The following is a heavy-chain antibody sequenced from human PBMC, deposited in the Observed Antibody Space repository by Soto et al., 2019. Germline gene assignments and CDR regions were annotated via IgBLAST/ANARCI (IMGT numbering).Heavy chain of an antibody. CDR1: GGSISSGGYY. J-gene: IGHJ2*01. V-gene: IGHV4-31*03. Sequence: PSQTLSLTCTVSGGSISSGGYYWCWIRQHPGKGLEWIGYIYYSGSTYYNPSLKSRVTISVDTSKNQFSLKLSSVTAADTAVYYCARDRYDYWYFDLWGRGTLVTVSS. D-gene: IGHD3-16*02. CDR2: IYYSGST. CDR3: ARDRYDYWYFDL.